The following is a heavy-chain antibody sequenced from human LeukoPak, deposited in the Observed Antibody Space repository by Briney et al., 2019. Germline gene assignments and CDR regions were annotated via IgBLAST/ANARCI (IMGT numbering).Heavy chain of an antibody. CDR1: GGSISSYY. CDR3: ARHDHDSSGPNWFDP. V-gene: IGHV4-4*09. J-gene: IGHJ5*02. Sequence: SETLSLTCTVSGGSISSYYWSWIRQPPGKGLEWIGYIYTSGSTNYNPSLKSRVTISVDTSKNQFSLKLSSVTAADTAVYYCARHDHDSSGPNWFDPWSQGTLVTVSS. CDR2: IYTSGST. D-gene: IGHD3-22*01.